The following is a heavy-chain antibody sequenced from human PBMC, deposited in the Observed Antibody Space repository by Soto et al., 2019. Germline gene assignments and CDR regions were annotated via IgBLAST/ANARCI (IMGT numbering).Heavy chain of an antibody. D-gene: IGHD2-2*01. CDR3: VRYCSTTLCNGVATRTFDY. CDR2: ISTSDSTV. Sequence: PWGSLRLSCAASRFTFRTYEMNWGRQGPGKGLGWVSYISTSDSTVYYADSVKGRFTISRDNTRNSLYLQMNSLRDEDTALYYCVRYCSTTLCNGVATRTFDYWGQGTLVTVSS. V-gene: IGHV3-48*03. CDR1: RFTFRTYE. J-gene: IGHJ4*02.